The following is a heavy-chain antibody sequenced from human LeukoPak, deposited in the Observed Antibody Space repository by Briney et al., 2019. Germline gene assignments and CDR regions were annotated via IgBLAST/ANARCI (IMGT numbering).Heavy chain of an antibody. CDR1: GYNFAHN. J-gene: IGHJ4*02. CDR2: INPKNGGT. V-gene: IGHV1-2*02. Sequence: GASVKVSCKASGYNFAHNIHWVRQAPGQGHEFMGWINPKNGGTKYAQNFQGRVTMTRDTSISTVYMELSSLGPDDTAVYYCVVSIQAAAIPAFDSWGQGTLVTVSS. CDR3: VVSIQAAAIPAFDS. D-gene: IGHD6-25*01.